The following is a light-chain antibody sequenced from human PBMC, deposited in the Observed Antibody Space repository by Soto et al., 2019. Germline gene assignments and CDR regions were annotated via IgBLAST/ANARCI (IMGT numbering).Light chain of an antibody. Sequence: QSVLTQPASVSGCPGPTITISCTGTSRDVGSYNLVSWYQQHPGKAPKLMIYEGSKRPSGVSNRFSGSKSGNTASLTISGLQAEDEADYYCCSYAGSSTSVFGTGTKVTVL. CDR3: CSYAGSSTSV. CDR1: SRDVGSYNL. CDR2: EGS. J-gene: IGLJ1*01. V-gene: IGLV2-23*01.